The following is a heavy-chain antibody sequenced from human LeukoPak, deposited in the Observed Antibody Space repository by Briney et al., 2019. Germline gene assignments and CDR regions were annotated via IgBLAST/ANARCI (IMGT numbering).Heavy chain of an antibody. V-gene: IGHV3-11*01. CDR3: ARDMIRYDILTGYYTRTSYYFDY. CDR2: ISSSGSTI. CDR1: GFTFSDYY. J-gene: IGHJ4*02. Sequence: GGSLRLSCAASGFTFSDYYMSWIRQAPGKGLEWVSYISSSGSTIYYADSVKGRFTISRDNAKNSLYLQMNSLRAEDTAVYYCARDMIRYDILTGYYTRTSYYFDYWGQGTLVTVSS. D-gene: IGHD3-9*01.